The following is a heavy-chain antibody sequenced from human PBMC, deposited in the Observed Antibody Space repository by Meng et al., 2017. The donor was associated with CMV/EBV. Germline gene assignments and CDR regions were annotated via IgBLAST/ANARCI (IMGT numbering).Heavy chain of an antibody. CDR2: ISAYNGNT. CDR1: SYTFTSYG. CDR3: ARDGVSIVGATTVDY. Sequence: ASVKVSCKASSYTFTSYGISWVRQAPGQGLEWMGWISAYNGNTNYAQKLQGRVTMTTDTSTSTAYMELRSLRSDDTAVYYCARDGVSIVGATTVDYWGQGTLVTVSS. D-gene: IGHD1-26*01. V-gene: IGHV1-18*01. J-gene: IGHJ4*02.